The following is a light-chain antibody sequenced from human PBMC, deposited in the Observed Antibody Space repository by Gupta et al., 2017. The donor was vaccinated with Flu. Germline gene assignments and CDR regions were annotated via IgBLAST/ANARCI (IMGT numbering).Light chain of an antibody. CDR1: SRHCYDT. Sequence: TTILHSRHCYDTNAWHQQPPDQGPPFVMQLNSDGSHTRGAGSPDRFTGSSSGPERDLTIAIMQSDDEDDYYCQTWSTVVGVFGGGTRLTVL. CDR3: QTWSTVVGV. V-gene: IGLV4-69*01. J-gene: IGLJ3*02. CDR2: LNSDGSH.